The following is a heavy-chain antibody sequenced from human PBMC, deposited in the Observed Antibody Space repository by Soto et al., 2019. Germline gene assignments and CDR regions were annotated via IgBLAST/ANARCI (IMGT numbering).Heavy chain of an antibody. Sequence: GASVKVSCKASGDTFASFGFSWVRQAPGQGLEWLGWISAYNGNTHYAQKVRDRVTLITDTSTNTAYMELRSLTSDDTAVYYCARDQESITDRILQYWGQGTRVTVSS. V-gene: IGHV1-18*01. J-gene: IGHJ4*02. CDR3: ARDQESITDRILQY. CDR2: ISAYNGNT. D-gene: IGHD3-10*01. CDR1: GDTFASFG.